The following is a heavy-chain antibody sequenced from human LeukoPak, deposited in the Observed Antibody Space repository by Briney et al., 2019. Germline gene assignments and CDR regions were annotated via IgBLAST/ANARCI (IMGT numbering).Heavy chain of an antibody. D-gene: IGHD4-23*01. CDR3: DYGGTY. CDR2: IYSGGST. V-gene: IGHV3-53*05. Sequence: GGSLRFSCAASGFTVSSNYMSWVRQAPGKGLEWVSVIYSGGSTYYADSVKGRFTISRDNSKNTLYLQMNSLRAEDTAVYYCDYGGTYWGQGTLVTVSS. CDR1: GFTVSSNY. J-gene: IGHJ4*02.